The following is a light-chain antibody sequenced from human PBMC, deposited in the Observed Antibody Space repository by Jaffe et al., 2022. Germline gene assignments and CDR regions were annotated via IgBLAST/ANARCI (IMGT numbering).Light chain of an antibody. CDR3: AVWDDSLNGPV. Sequence: QSVLTQPPSASGTPGQRVTISCSGSSSNIGSNTVNWYQQLPGTAPKLLIYSNNQRPSGVPDRLSGSKSGTSASLAISVLQSEDEADYYCAVWDDSLNGPVFGGGTKLTVL. CDR1: SSNIGSNT. J-gene: IGLJ2*01. CDR2: SNN. V-gene: IGLV1-44*01.